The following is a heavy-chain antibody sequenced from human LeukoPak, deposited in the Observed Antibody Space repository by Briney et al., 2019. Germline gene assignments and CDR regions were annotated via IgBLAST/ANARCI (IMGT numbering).Heavy chain of an antibody. V-gene: IGHV3-74*01. CDR1: GFTFSSYW. Sequence: PGRCLRLSCAASGFTFSSYWMHWVRRAPGKGLVWVSRINNDGSSTSYADSVKGRFTISRDDAKNTLYLQMNSLRAEDTAVYYCARVWSYYYFDYWGQGTLVTVSS. CDR3: ARVWSYYYFDY. D-gene: IGHD2-8*02. CDR2: INNDGSST. J-gene: IGHJ4*02.